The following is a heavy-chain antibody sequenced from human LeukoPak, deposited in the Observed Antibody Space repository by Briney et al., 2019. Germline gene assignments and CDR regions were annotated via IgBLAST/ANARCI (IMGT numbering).Heavy chain of an antibody. CDR1: GFTFSSYA. V-gene: IGHV3-23*05. CDR3: ARSVPDYTRFDF. D-gene: IGHD4-11*01. CDR2: FKTNYNQV. J-gene: IGHJ4*02. Sequence: GGSLRLSCAASGFTFSSYAMSWVRQAPGKGLEWVSTFKTNYNQVYYAESVRGRFTISTDNSKNTAYLQMNGLRVEDTALYYCARSVPDYTRFDFWGQGALVTVSS.